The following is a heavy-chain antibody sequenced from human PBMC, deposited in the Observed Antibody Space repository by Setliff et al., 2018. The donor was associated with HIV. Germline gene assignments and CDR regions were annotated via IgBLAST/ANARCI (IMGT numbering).Heavy chain of an antibody. CDR2: IIPKSDAT. D-gene: IGHD6-13*01. V-gene: IGHV1-8*02. Sequence: ASVKVSCKASGGTFTFYGLNWVRQAPGQGLEWMGKIIPKSDATDYAQKFQGRVTMTRNTSISTAYMELRSLTSEDTAVYYCARFLPGYSSSWYFGYFYYGMDVWGQGTTVTVSS. CDR3: ARFLPGYSSSWYFGYFYYGMDV. J-gene: IGHJ6*02. CDR1: GGTFTFYG.